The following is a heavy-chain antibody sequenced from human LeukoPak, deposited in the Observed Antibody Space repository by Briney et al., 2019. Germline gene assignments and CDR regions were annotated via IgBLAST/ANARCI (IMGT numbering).Heavy chain of an antibody. V-gene: IGHV3-23*01. CDR3: AKDRAGSN. CDR2: ISGSGNVT. CDR1: GFTFAKYA. J-gene: IGHJ4*02. Sequence: GGSLRLSCVGSGFTFAKYAMTWVREAPGKGLEWVSVISGSGNVTYYSESVKGRFTISRDNSKRTLYLQMDSLRADDTAIYYCAKDRAGSNWGQGTLVLVSS.